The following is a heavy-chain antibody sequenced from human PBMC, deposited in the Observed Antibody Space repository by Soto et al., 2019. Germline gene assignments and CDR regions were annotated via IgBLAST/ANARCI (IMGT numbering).Heavy chain of an antibody. J-gene: IGHJ6*03. CDR2: ISSSSSYI. Sequence: GGSLRLSCAASGFTFSSYSMNWVRQAPGKGLEWVSSISSSSSYIYYADSVKGRFTISRDNAKNSLYLQMNSLRAEDTAVYYCARFTPLEYSSSGLLFRDYYYMDVWGKGTTVTVSS. CDR1: GFTFSSYS. CDR3: ARFTPLEYSSSGLLFRDYYYMDV. D-gene: IGHD6-6*01. V-gene: IGHV3-21*01.